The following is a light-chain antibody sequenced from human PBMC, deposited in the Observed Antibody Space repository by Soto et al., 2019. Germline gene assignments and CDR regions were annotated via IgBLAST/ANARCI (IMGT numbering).Light chain of an antibody. V-gene: IGKV1-5*01. CDR3: QQYNSYLYT. J-gene: IGKJ2*01. CDR1: QRISGW. CDR2: DAS. Sequence: DIQMTQSPSTLSASVGDRVTITCRASQRISGWLAWYQQKPGKAPELLIYDASSLESGVPSRFSGSGSATEFTRTISSLQPDDFATYYCQQYNSYLYTFGQGTKLEIK.